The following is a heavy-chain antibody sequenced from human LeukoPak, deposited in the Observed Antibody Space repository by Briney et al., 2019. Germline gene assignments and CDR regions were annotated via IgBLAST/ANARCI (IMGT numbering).Heavy chain of an antibody. Sequence: ASVKVSCKASGYTFTSYGISWVRQAPGQGLEWMGWISAYNGNTNYAQKLQGRVTMTTDTSTSTAYMELRSLRSDDTAVYYCARDRPKKYYYDSSGPPQGFDYWGQGTLVTVSS. J-gene: IGHJ4*02. CDR1: GYTFTSYG. CDR3: ARDRPKKYYYDSSGPPQGFDY. CDR2: ISAYNGNT. V-gene: IGHV1-18*01. D-gene: IGHD3-22*01.